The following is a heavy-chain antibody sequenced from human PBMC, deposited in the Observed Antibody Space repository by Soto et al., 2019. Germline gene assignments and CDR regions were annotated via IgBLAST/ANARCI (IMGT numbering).Heavy chain of an antibody. CDR3: GKALSRGGLES. Sequence: EVQVVESGGGLVQPGGSLTLSCVVSGSTIDDYAMHWVRQVPGKGLEWVSGIFWVGGGTGYADSVKGRFTISRDRARSSLSLQMSSLRIEDTAVYYCGKALSRGGLESWGQGTRVTVSS. D-gene: IGHD3-16*01. V-gene: IGHV3-9*01. CDR1: GSTIDDYA. J-gene: IGHJ4*02. CDR2: IFWVGGGT.